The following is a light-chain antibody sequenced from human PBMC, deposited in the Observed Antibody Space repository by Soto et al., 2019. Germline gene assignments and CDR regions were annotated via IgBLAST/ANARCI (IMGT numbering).Light chain of an antibody. J-gene: IGLJ1*01. CDR1: SSNIGNKY. CDR3: GTWDNSLSAFV. CDR2: ETN. Sequence: QSVLTQPPSVSAAPGQKVTISCSGSSSNIGNKYVSWYKVLPGTAPKLLIYETNKRPSGIPDRFSGSKSGTSATLGITGLQTGDEADYYCGTWDNSLSAFVSGTGTKVTVL. V-gene: IGLV1-51*02.